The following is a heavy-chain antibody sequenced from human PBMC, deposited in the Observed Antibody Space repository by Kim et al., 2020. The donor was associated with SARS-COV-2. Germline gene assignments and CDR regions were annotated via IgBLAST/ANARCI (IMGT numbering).Heavy chain of an antibody. CDR3: ATYSGRRFAF. CDR2: T. V-gene: IGHV3-23*03. J-gene: IGHJ4*02. D-gene: IGHD2-21*01. Sequence: TDYPDSVRGRISISRDNSKNRLYLQLDILGAEDTALYYCATYSGRRFAFWGQGTPVTVSS.